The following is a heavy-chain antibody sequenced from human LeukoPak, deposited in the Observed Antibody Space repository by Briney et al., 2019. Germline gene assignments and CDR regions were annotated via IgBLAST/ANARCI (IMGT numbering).Heavy chain of an antibody. V-gene: IGHV3-30-3*01. D-gene: IGHD3-22*01. CDR2: ISYDGSNK. CDR3: ARDFVSSGHYPFD. J-gene: IGHJ4*02. CDR1: GFTFSSYA. Sequence: GGSLRLSCAASGFTFSSYAMHWVRQAPGKGLEWVAVISYDGSNKYYADSVKGRFTISRDNSKNTLYLQMNSLRAEDTAVYCCARDFVSSGHYPFDWGQGTLVTVSS.